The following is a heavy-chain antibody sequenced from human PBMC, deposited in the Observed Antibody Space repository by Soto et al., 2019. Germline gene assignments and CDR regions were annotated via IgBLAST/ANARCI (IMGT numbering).Heavy chain of an antibody. CDR3: ERQGCGSLHGLVDV. Sequence: QVQLQESGPGLVKPSETLSLTCTVSGGSITNYYCSWFRQPPGKGLEWIGYIQYNGYSAYNLPLTRRVTLSMDTSKTKFPLMLELVPATDTAMYYCERQGCGSLHGLVDVWGQWTTVIVSS. D-gene: IGHD1-26*01. J-gene: IGHJ6*02. CDR2: IQYNGYS. V-gene: IGHV4-59*08. CDR1: GGSITNYY.